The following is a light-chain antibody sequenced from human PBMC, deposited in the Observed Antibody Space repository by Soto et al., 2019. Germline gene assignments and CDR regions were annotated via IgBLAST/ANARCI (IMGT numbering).Light chain of an antibody. V-gene: IGLV1-36*01. J-gene: IGLJ2*01. CDR2: YDD. Sequence: QSVLTPPPSVSEAPRQRGTISCSGSSSNIGNNAVNWYQQLPGKAPKLLIYYDDLLPSGVSDRFSGSKSGTSASLAISGLQSEDEADYYCAAWDDSLNGQVFGGGTKVTVL. CDR1: SSNIGNNA. CDR3: AAWDDSLNGQV.